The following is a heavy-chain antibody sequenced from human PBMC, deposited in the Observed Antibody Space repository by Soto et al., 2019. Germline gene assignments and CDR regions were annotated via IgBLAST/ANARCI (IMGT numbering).Heavy chain of an antibody. J-gene: IGHJ4*01. CDR3: ARAWGYCSGGSCRRRDYFDY. D-gene: IGHD2-15*01. Sequence: ASVKVSCKASGYTFTGYYMHWVRQAPGQGLEWMGWINPNSGGTNYAQKFQGWVTMTRDTSISTAYMELSRLRPDDTAVYYRARAWGYCSGGSCRRRDYFDYWG. CDR1: GYTFTGYY. CDR2: INPNSGGT. V-gene: IGHV1-2*04.